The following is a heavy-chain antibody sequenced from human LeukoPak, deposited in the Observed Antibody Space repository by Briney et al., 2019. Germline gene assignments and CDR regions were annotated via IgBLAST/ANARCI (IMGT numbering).Heavy chain of an antibody. CDR2: ISSSSSTI. CDR1: GFTFSSYS. D-gene: IGHD5-12*01. V-gene: IGHV3-48*01. CDR3: ARAGYSGYDYDFDY. J-gene: IGHJ4*02. Sequence: SGGSLRLSCAASGFTFSSYSINWVRQAPGKGLEWVSYISSSSSTIYYADSVKGRFTISRDNAKNSLYLQMNSLRAEDTAVYYCARAGYSGYDYDFDYWGQGTLVTVSS.